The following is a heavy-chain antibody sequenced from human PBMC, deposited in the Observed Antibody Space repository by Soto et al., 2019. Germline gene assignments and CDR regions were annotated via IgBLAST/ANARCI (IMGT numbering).Heavy chain of an antibody. J-gene: IGHJ3*02. CDR2: INPNSGGT. Sequence: ASVKVSCKASGYTFTSYYMHWVRQAPGQGLEWMGWINPNSGGTNYAQKFQGWVTMTRDTSISTAYMELSRLRSDDTAVYYCARESSSCAYDIWGQGTMVTVSS. V-gene: IGHV1-2*04. D-gene: IGHD6-19*01. CDR1: GYTFTSYY. CDR3: ARESSSCAYDI.